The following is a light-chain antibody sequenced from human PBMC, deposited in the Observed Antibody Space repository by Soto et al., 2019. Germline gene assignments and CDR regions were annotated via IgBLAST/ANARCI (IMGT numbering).Light chain of an antibody. Sequence: QSVLTQPASVSGSPGQSITISCTGTSSDVGGYNYVSWYQQHPGKAPKLIIYEVSKRPSGVSNRFSGSKSGNTAYLTISGLQAEDEADYYCNSYTSTSTGVFGTGTKVTVL. J-gene: IGLJ1*01. CDR2: EVS. V-gene: IGLV2-14*01. CDR3: NSYTSTSTGV. CDR1: SSDVGGYNY.